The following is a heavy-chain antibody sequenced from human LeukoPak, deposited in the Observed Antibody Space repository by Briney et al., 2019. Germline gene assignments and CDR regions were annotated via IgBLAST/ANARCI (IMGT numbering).Heavy chain of an antibody. V-gene: IGHV1-18*01. CDR3: ARRYDSSGLDY. CDR2: ISPYNGNT. D-gene: IGHD3-22*01. Sequence: GASVKVSCKASGYTFTSYGISWVRQAPGQGLEWMGWISPYNGNTNSVQKLQGRVTMTTDTSTSTVYMELRSLRSDDTAVYYCARRYDSSGLDYWGQGTLVTVSS. CDR1: GYTFTSYG. J-gene: IGHJ4*02.